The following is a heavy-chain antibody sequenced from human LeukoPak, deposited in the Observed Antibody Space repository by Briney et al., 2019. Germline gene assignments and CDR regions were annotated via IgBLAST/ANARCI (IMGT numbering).Heavy chain of an antibody. CDR1: GFTFSSYG. J-gene: IGHJ3*02. Sequence: GRSLRLSCAASGFTFSSYGMHWVRQAPGKGLEWVAVIWYDGSNKYYADSVKGRFTISRDNSKNTLYLQMNSLRAEDTAVYYCARDPKYSRGAFDIWGQGTMVTVSS. CDR2: IWYDGSNK. CDR3: ARDPKYSRGAFDI. V-gene: IGHV3-33*01. D-gene: IGHD6-6*01.